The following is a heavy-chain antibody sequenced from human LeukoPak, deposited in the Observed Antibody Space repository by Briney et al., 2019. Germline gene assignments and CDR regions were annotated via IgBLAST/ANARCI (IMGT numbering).Heavy chain of an antibody. D-gene: IGHD4-17*01. CDR1: GFTFNTYA. J-gene: IGHJ6*03. V-gene: IGHV3-30*01. CDR3: ARTLTTVNQHYYYMDI. CDR2: ISFDGSNQ. Sequence: PGGSLRLSCAASGFTFNTYAMHWVRQAPGKGLEWLAVISFDGSNQYHAESVKGRFTISRDNSKNTLSLQMTTLTPEDTAVYYCARTLTTVNQHYYYMDIWGNGTTVTVSS.